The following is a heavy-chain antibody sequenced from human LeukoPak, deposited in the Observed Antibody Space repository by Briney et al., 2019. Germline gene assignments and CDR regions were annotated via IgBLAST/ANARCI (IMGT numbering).Heavy chain of an antibody. Sequence: GGSLRLSCAASGFTFDDYAMHWVRQAPGKGLEWVSGISWNSGSIGYADSVKGRFTISRDNDKNSLYLQMNSLRAEDTALYYCAKSNTAMVTNSFDYWGQGTLVAVSS. CDR2: ISWNSGSI. V-gene: IGHV3-9*01. CDR1: GFTFDDYA. J-gene: IGHJ4*02. CDR3: AKSNTAMVTNSFDY. D-gene: IGHD5-18*01.